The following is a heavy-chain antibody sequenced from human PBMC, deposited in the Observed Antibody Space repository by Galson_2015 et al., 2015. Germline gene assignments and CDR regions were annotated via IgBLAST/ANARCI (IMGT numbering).Heavy chain of an antibody. CDR1: GFAFTAYG. V-gene: IGHV3-23*01. D-gene: IGHD2-21*01. J-gene: IGHJ4*02. CDR3: AKQGCGGPYCSANY. CDR2: IRDSGAMT. Sequence: SLRLSCAASGFAFTAYGMTWVRQTPGMGLEWVSTIRDSGAMTYYADSVRGRVTVSRDNAKNTLYLQMNSQRAEDTAVYYCAKQGCGGPYCSANYGGQATLVPVSS.